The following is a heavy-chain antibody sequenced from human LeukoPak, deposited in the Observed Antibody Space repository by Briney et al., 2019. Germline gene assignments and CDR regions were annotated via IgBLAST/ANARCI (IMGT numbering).Heavy chain of an antibody. V-gene: IGHV3-74*01. Sequence: GGSLRLSCAASGFTFSSYWMHWVRQAPGRGLVWVSRINSDGSSTSYADSVKGRFTISRDNAKNTLYLQMNSLRAEDTTVYYCAREYNMVRGVIMTYYYYGMDVWGQGTTVTVSS. CDR1: GFTFSSYW. CDR2: INSDGSST. D-gene: IGHD3-10*01. CDR3: AREYNMVRGVIMTYYYYGMDV. J-gene: IGHJ6*02.